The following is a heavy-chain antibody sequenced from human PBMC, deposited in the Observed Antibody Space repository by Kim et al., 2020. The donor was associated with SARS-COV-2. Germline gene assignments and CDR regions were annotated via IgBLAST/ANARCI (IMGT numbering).Heavy chain of an antibody. CDR2: ISSSSSYI. Sequence: GGSLRLSCAASGFTFSSYSMNWVRQAPGKGLEWVSSISSSSSYIYYADSVKGRFTISRDNAKNSLYLQMNSLRAEDTAVYYCARDLTRYSTYCTNGVCYGGFDYWGQGTLVTVSS. V-gene: IGHV3-21*01. D-gene: IGHD2-8*01. J-gene: IGHJ4*02. CDR3: ARDLTRYSTYCTNGVCYGGFDY. CDR1: GFTFSSYS.